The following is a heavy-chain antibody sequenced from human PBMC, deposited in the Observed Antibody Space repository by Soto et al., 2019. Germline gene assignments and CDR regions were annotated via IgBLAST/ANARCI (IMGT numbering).Heavy chain of an antibody. CDR2: IKEEGSEK. Sequence: PGGSLRLSCAASGFTFSSYWMSWVRQAPGKGLERVANIKEEGSEKYYVDSVKGRFTISRDNAKNSLYLQMNSLRAEDTAVYYCARMWPSRESYYYHYYMDVWGKGTTVTVSS. CDR3: ARMWPSRESYYYHYYMDV. V-gene: IGHV3-7*01. D-gene: IGHD3-10*01. J-gene: IGHJ6*03. CDR1: GFTFSSYW.